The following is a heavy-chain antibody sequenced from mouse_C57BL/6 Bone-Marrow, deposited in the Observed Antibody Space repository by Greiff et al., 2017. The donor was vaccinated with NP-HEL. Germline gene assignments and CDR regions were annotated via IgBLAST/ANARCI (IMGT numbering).Heavy chain of an antibody. CDR3: ARYLLWSYWWYVEV. Sequence: QVQLQQPGTELVKPGASVKLSCKASGYTFTSYWMHWVKQRPGQGLEWIGNINPSNGGTTYNEKFKSKATLTVAKSSSTAYMQLSSLTSEDSAVYYCARYLLWSYWWYVEVWGTGTTVTVSS. D-gene: IGHD2-1*01. CDR2: INPSNGGT. J-gene: IGHJ1*03. V-gene: IGHV1-53*01. CDR1: GYTFTSYW.